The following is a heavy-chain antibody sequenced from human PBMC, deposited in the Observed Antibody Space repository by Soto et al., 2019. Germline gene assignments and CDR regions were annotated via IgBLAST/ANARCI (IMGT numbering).Heavy chain of an antibody. D-gene: IGHD6-19*01. CDR2: ISGSGTTA. J-gene: IGHJ3*02. CDR1: GFIFSSYA. CDR3: AKTNDGWVSAFEI. Sequence: EVQLLESGGGLVQPGGSLRLSCAASGFIFSSYAMSWVRQAPGKGLEWVSAISGSGTTAYYADSVKGRFNFSRDNSKKTMYLQMNSLRAEDTAVYYCAKTNDGWVSAFEIWGQGTMVTVSS. V-gene: IGHV3-23*01.